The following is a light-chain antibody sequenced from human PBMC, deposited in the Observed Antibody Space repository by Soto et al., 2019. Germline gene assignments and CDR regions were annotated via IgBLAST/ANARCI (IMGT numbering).Light chain of an antibody. J-gene: IGLJ1*01. V-gene: IGLV1-40*01. CDR1: SSNIGAGYE. CDR2: GNS. Sequence: QSVLTQPPSVSGAPXQRVTXSCTXSSSNIGAGYEVHWYQQLPGTAPKLLIYGNSNRPSGVPDRFSGSKSGTSASLAITGLQAEDEADYYCQSYDSRMSGYVFGTGTKLTV. CDR3: QSYDSRMSGYV.